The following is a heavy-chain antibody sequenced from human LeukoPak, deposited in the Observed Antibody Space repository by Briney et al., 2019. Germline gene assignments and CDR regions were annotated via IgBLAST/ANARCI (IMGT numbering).Heavy chain of an antibody. CDR2: ISSSSSYV. CDR3: AKDRGVGAID. J-gene: IGHJ4*02. Sequence: PGGSLRLSCAASGFTFSSYSMNWVRQAPGKGLEWVSSISSSSSYVYYADSVKGRFTISRDNAKNSLYLQMNSLRAEDTAVYYCAKDRGVGAIDWGQGTLVTVSS. D-gene: IGHD1-26*01. CDR1: GFTFSSYS. V-gene: IGHV3-21*01.